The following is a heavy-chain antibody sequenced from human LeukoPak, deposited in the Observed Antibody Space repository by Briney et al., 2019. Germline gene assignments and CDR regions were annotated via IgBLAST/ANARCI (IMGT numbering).Heavy chain of an antibody. Sequence: SETLSLTCAVYGGSFSGYYWSWIRQPPGKGLEWIGEINHSGSTNYNPSLKSRVTMSVDTSKNQFSLKLSSVTAADTAVYYCARYSSGWSSYFDYWGQGTLVTVSS. CDR2: INHSGST. D-gene: IGHD6-19*01. V-gene: IGHV4-34*10. CDR1: GGSFSGYY. CDR3: ARYSSGWSSYFDY. J-gene: IGHJ4*02.